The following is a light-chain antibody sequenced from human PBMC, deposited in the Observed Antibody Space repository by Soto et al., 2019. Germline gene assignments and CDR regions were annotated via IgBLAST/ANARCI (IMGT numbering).Light chain of an antibody. V-gene: IGKV3-15*01. Sequence: EIVMTQSPATLSVSPGERATLSCRASQSVSSSLAWYQQKPGQSPRLLIHGASTRATGIPARLRGSGSGTELTLTSSGLQSEDFAVYYCQQYNKWPPWTFGQGTKVEIK. CDR2: GAS. CDR1: QSVSSS. CDR3: QQYNKWPPWT. J-gene: IGKJ1*01.